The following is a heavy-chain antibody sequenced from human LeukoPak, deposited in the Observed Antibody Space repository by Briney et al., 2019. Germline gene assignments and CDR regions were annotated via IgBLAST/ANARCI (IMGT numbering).Heavy chain of an antibody. CDR3: ARGNLEGFGELSCFVY. V-gene: IGHV3-48*02. CDR1: GVTISSYS. D-gene: IGHD3-10*01. J-gene: IGHJ4*02. CDR2: ISSSSSTI. Sequence: GGSLRLSCAASGVTISSYSMNWVRQAPGKGLEWVSYISSSSSTIYYADSVKGRFTISRDNAKNSLYLQMNSLRDEDTAVYYCARGNLEGFGELSCFVYWGQGTLVTVSS.